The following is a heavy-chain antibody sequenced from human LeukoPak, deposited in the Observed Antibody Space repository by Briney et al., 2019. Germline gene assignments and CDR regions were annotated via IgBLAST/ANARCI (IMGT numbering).Heavy chain of an antibody. J-gene: IGHJ5*02. CDR1: GGSISSSSYY. Sequence: PSETLSLTCTVSGGSISSSSYYWGWIRQPPGKGLEWIGSIYYSGSTYYNPSLKSRVTISVDTSKNQFSLKLSSVTAADTAVYYCARTHLFGVVNWFDPWGQGTLVTVSS. CDR3: ARTHLFGVVNWFDP. V-gene: IGHV4-39*01. CDR2: IYYSGST. D-gene: IGHD3-3*01.